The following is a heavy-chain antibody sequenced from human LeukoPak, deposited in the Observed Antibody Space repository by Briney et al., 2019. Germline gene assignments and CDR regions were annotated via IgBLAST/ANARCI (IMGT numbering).Heavy chain of an antibody. J-gene: IGHJ3*02. CDR3: ARELVGATTSAFDI. CDR1: GGSISSYY. CDR2: IYYSGST. D-gene: IGHD1-26*01. V-gene: IGHV4-59*01. Sequence: PSETLSLTCTVSGGSISSYYWSWIRQPPGKGLEWIGYIYYSGSTNYNPSLKSRVTISVDTSKNRFSLKLSSVTAADTAVYYCARELVGATTSAFDIWGQGTMVTVSS.